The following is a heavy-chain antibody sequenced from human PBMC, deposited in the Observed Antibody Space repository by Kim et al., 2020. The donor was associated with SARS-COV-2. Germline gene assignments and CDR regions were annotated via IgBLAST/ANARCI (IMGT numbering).Heavy chain of an antibody. CDR3: STSRYGYSGYFYFDY. V-gene: IGHV4-39*01. J-gene: IGHJ4*02. D-gene: IGHD5-12*01. Sequence: PSLKSRFTISVDTSKNQFSLKLSSVTAADTAVYYCSTSRYGYSGYFYFDYWGQGTLVTVSS.